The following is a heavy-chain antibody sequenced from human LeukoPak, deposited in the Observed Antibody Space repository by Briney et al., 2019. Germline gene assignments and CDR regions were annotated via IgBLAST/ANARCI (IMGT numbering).Heavy chain of an antibody. D-gene: IGHD3-10*01. CDR3: ARHPPSALYLRGPAGAFDI. J-gene: IGHJ3*02. CDR1: GGSFSGYY. CDR2: INHSGST. V-gene: IGHV4-34*01. Sequence: SETLSLTCAVYGGSFSGYYWSWIRQPPGKGLEWIGEINHSGSTNYNPSLKSRVTISVDTSKNQFSLKLSSVTAADTAVYYCARHPPSALYLRGPAGAFDIWGQGTMVTVSS.